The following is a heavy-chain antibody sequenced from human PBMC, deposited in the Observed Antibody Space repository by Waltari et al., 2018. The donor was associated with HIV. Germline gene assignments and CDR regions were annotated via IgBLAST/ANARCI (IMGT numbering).Heavy chain of an antibody. CDR3: ARDLGWFREKDYYYYGMDV. CDR2: ISSSSSTI. D-gene: IGHD3-10*01. CDR1: GFTFSSYS. Sequence: EVQLVESGGGLVQPGGSLRLSCAASGFTFSSYSMNWVRQAPGKGLEWVSYISSSSSTIYYADSVKGRFTISRDNAKNSLYLQMNSLRAEDTAVYYCARDLGWFREKDYYYYGMDVWGQGTTVTVSS. J-gene: IGHJ6*02. V-gene: IGHV3-48*01.